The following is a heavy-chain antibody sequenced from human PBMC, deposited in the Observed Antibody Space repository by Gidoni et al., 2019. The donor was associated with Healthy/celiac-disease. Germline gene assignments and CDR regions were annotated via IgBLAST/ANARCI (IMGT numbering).Heavy chain of an antibody. Sequence: QVQLQESGPGLVKPSETLSLTCTVSGGSISSSYWSWIRQPAGKGLEWIGRIYTSGSTNYNPSLKSRVTMSVDTSKNQFSLKLSSVTAADTAVYYCARDPGDYGDYNADRAFDIWGQGTMVTVSS. D-gene: IGHD4-17*01. CDR3: ARDPGDYGDYNADRAFDI. CDR1: GGSISSSY. V-gene: IGHV4-4*07. J-gene: IGHJ3*02. CDR2: IYTSGST.